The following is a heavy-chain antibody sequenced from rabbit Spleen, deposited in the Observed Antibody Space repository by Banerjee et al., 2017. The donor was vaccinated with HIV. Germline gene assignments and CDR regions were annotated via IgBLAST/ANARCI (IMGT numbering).Heavy chain of an antibody. CDR3: ARGEHFSVGFSAFAIYLDL. J-gene: IGHJ6*01. V-gene: IGHV1S40*01. CDR2: IAGSSSGFT. CDR1: GFSFSSSDY. D-gene: IGHD6-1*01. Sequence: QSLEESGGGLVQPEGSLALTYKASGFSFSSSDYICWVRQAPGKGLEWISCIAGSSSGFTYSATWAKGRFTISKTSSTTVTLQMTSLTAADTATYFCARGEHFSVGFSAFAIYLDLWGPGTLVTVS.